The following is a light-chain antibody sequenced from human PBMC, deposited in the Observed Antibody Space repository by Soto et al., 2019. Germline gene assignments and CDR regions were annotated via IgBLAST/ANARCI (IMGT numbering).Light chain of an antibody. CDR3: SSYTSSSIHYV. CDR2: DVS. V-gene: IGLV2-14*01. Sequence: QSVLTQPASVCGSPGQSITISCTGTSSDFGGYNYVSWYQQHPGKAPKLMIYDVSNRPSGVSNRFSGSKSGNTASLTISGLQAEDEADYYCSSYTSSSIHYVFGTGTKVTVL. J-gene: IGLJ1*01. CDR1: SSDFGGYNY.